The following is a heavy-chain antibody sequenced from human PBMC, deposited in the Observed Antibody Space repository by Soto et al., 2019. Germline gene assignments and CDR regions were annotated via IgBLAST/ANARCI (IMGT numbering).Heavy chain of an antibody. J-gene: IGHJ5*02. CDR3: ARDWQYCSSSSCYCDH. D-gene: IGHD2-2*01. CDR1: GGSINSYY. V-gene: IGHV4-4*07. CDR2: IYSSGNT. Sequence: PSETLSLTCTVSGGSINSYYWNWIRQPAGKGLEWIGRIYSSGNTVYNPSLGSRVTMSVDTSKNQFSLRLSSVTAADTAKYYCARDWQYCSSSSCYCDHWGQGILVTVSS.